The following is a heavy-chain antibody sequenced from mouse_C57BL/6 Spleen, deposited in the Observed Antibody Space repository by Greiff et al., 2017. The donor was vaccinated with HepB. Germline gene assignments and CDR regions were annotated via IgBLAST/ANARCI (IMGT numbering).Heavy chain of an antibody. Sequence: QVQLQQSGAELVRPGTSVKVSCKASGYAFTNYLIEWVKQRPGQGLEWIGVINPGCGGTNYNEKFKGKATLTADKSSSTSYMQISSLTSEDSAVYFCARRDWDENYFDFWGQGTTLTVSS. J-gene: IGHJ2*01. V-gene: IGHV1-54*01. CDR3: ARRDWDENYFDF. CDR2: INPGCGGT. CDR1: GYAFTNYL. D-gene: IGHD4-1*01.